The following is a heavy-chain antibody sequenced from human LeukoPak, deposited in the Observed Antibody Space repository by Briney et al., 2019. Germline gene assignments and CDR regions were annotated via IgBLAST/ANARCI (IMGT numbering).Heavy chain of an antibody. CDR2: ISSSSSYI. CDR1: GFTFSSYS. Sequence: AGGSLRLSCAASGFTFSSYSMSWVRQAPGKGLEWVSSISSSSSYIYYADSVKGRFTISRDNAKNSLYLQMNSLSAEDTAVYYGARDRTYYYDSSGYYYEGSSFDYWGQGTLVSVSS. D-gene: IGHD3-22*01. J-gene: IGHJ4*02. V-gene: IGHV3-21*01. CDR3: ARDRTYYYDSSGYYYEGSSFDY.